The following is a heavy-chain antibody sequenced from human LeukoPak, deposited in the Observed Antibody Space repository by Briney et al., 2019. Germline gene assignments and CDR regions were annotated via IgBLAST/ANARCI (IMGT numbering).Heavy chain of an antibody. J-gene: IGHJ6*03. CDR2: ISSSGSTI. Sequence: GGSLRLSCAASGFTFSDYYMSWIRQAPGKGLEWVSYISSSGSTIYYADSVKGRFTISRDNAKNSLYLQMNSLRAEDTAVYYCAREAKVDYYDSSGSYYMDVWGKGTTVTISS. V-gene: IGHV3-11*01. D-gene: IGHD3-22*01. CDR3: AREAKVDYYDSSGSYYMDV. CDR1: GFTFSDYY.